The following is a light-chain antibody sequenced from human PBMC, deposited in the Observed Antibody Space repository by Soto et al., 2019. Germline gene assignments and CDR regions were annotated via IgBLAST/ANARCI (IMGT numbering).Light chain of an antibody. CDR1: QSLNDW. J-gene: IGKJ1*01. CDR2: KVS. Sequence: DIQMTQSPSTLSASVGDRVTITCRASQSLNDWLAWFQQKPGKAPKVVIYKVSNLESGVPSRFSGGGSGTEFTLTISSLQPDDFATYYCQQYNSNPWTFGQGTKVEIK. CDR3: QQYNSNPWT. V-gene: IGKV1-5*03.